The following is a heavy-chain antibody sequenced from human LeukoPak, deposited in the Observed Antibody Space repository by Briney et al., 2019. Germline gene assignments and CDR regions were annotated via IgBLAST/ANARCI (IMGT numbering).Heavy chain of an antibody. Sequence: GGSLRLSCAASGFTFSSYAMHWVCQAPGKGLEWVAVISYDGSNKYYADSVKGRFTISRDNSKNTLYLQMNSLRAEDTAVYYCARDSSQGDYGMDVWGKGTTVTVSS. CDR3: ARDSSQGDYGMDV. J-gene: IGHJ6*04. V-gene: IGHV3-30*04. CDR2: ISYDGSNK. D-gene: IGHD3-16*01. CDR1: GFTFSSYA.